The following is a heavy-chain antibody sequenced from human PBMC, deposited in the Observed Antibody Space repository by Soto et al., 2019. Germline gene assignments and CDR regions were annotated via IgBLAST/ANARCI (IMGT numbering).Heavy chain of an antibody. V-gene: IGHV2-5*02. J-gene: IGHJ4*02. Sequence: QITLKESGPTLVKPTQTLTLTCTFSGFSLSTSGVGVGWMRQPPGKALEWLALIYWDDDKRYSPSLKSRLTITKDTSKNQVVLTMTNVDPVDTATYYCARPRPRLGEYPYYFAYWGQGTLVTVSS. CDR1: GFSLSTSGVG. D-gene: IGHD3-16*01. CDR3: ARPRPRLGEYPYYFAY. CDR2: IYWDDDK.